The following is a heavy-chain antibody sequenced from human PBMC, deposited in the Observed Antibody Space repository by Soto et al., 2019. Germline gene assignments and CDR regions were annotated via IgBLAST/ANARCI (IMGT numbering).Heavy chain of an antibody. J-gene: IGHJ5*02. CDR2: TYYRSKWYN. D-gene: IGHD6-19*01. CDR3: ARGPSIALAGTRNWFGT. V-gene: IGHV6-1*01. CDR1: GDSVSSNSAA. Sequence: SQTLSLTCAISGDSVSSNSAAWNWIRQSPSRGLEWLGRTYYRSKWYNDYAVSVKSRITINPDTSKNQFSLQLNSVTPEDTAVYYCARGPSIALAGTRNWFGTWGQGTLATVSS.